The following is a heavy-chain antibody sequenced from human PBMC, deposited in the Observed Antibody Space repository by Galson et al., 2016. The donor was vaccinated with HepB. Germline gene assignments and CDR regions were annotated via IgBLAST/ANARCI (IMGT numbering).Heavy chain of an antibody. CDR1: GGTFNTCA. D-gene: IGHD3-10*01. CDR2: IIPMFGTP. CDR3: ARGLQGSGSYYNPPYYYYGLDV. V-gene: IGHV1-69*01. J-gene: IGHJ6*02. Sequence: VSCKASGGTFNTCAINWVRQAPGQGLEWMGGIIPMFGTPNYAEKFQGRVTITADQSTSTAYMELSSLNSEETAMYYCARGLQGSGSYYNPPYYYYGLDVGGQGSAGTVS.